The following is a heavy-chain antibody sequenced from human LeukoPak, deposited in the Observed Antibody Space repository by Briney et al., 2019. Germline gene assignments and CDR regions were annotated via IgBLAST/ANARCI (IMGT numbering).Heavy chain of an antibody. CDR1: GFTFSSYA. CDR3: ARDTSSVRYGYGLYFDY. Sequence: GGSLRLSCAASGFTFSSYAMHWVRQAPGKGLEWVAVISYDGSNKYYADSVKGRFTISRDNSKNTLYLQMNSLRAEDTAVYYCARDTSSVRYGYGLYFDYWGQGTLVTVSS. CDR2: ISYDGSNK. D-gene: IGHD5-18*01. V-gene: IGHV3-30-3*01. J-gene: IGHJ4*02.